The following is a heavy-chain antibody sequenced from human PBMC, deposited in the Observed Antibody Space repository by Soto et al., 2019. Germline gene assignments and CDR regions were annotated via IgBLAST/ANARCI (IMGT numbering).Heavy chain of an antibody. Sequence: TLSLTCTVSGGSISSYYWSWIRQPPGKGLEWIGYIYYSGSTNYNPSLKSRVTISVDTSKNQFSLKLSSVTAADTAVYYCAREGLRPFDAFDIWGQGTMVTVSS. J-gene: IGHJ3*02. CDR3: AREGLRPFDAFDI. CDR1: GGSISSYY. V-gene: IGHV4-59*01. CDR2: IYYSGST.